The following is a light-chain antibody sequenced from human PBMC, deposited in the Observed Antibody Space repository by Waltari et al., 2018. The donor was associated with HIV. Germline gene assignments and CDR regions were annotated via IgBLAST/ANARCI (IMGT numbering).Light chain of an antibody. V-gene: IGLV2-14*03. J-gene: IGLJ3*02. Sequence: QSALTQPASVSGSLGQSITISCTGPRGDIGDYNYVSWYQQHPGEVPKVLIFSVSNRPSGVSSRFSGSKAGNTASLTLSGLQAGDEADYYCSSYTSNNTWVFGGGTKLTVL. CDR1: RGDIGDYNY. CDR2: SVS. CDR3: SSYTSNNTWV.